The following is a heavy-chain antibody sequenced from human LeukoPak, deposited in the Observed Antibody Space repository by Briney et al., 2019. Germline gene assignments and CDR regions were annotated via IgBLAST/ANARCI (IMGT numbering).Heavy chain of an antibody. Sequence: SETLSLTCAVYGGSFSGYYWSWIRHPPGTGLKWIGEIHHSGSTNYNPSLKSRVTISVDTSKNQFSLKLSSVTAADTAVYYCARGDGYNSRRFDPWGQGTLVTVSS. CDR3: ARGDGYNSRRFDP. J-gene: IGHJ5*02. CDR1: GGSFSGYY. V-gene: IGHV4-34*01. CDR2: IHHSGST. D-gene: IGHD5-24*01.